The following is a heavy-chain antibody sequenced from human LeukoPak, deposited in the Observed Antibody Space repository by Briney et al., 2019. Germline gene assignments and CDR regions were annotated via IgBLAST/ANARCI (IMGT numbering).Heavy chain of an antibody. CDR2: MNPNSGNT. Sequence: EASVKVSCKASGYTFTSYDINWVRQATGQGLEWMGWMNPNSGNTGYAQKFQGRVTMTRNTSISTAYMELSSLRSEDTAVYYCARGVDIEATSRSDYGMDVWGQGTTVTVSS. CDR3: ARGVDIEATSRSDYGMDV. CDR1: GYTFTSYD. D-gene: IGHD5-12*01. V-gene: IGHV1-8*01. J-gene: IGHJ6*02.